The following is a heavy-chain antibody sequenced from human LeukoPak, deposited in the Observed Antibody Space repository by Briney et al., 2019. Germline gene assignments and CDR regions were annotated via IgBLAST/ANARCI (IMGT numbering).Heavy chain of an antibody. Sequence: GGSLRLSCAASGFTFDDYAMHWVRQAPGKGLEWVSGISWNSGSIGYADSVKGRFTISRDNAKNSLYLQMNSLRAEDMALYYCAKGDYGDYTWGAFDIWGQGTLVTVSS. D-gene: IGHD4-17*01. J-gene: IGHJ4*02. CDR2: ISWNSGSI. CDR1: GFTFDDYA. CDR3: AKGDYGDYTWGAFDI. V-gene: IGHV3-9*03.